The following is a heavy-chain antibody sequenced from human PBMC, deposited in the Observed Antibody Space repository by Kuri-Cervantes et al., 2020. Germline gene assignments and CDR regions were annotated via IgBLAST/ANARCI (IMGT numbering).Heavy chain of an antibody. D-gene: IGHD6-13*01. J-gene: IGHJ2*01. CDR2: IWYDGSNK. CDR3: ARDLAEAVGVFNWYFDL. CDR1: GFTFSSYG. Sequence: GESLKISCAASGFTFSSYGMHWVRQAPGKGLEWVAVIWYDGSNKYYADSVKGRFTISRDNSKNTLYLQMNSLRAEDTAVYYCARDLAEAVGVFNWYFDLWGRGTLVTVSS. V-gene: IGHV3-33*01.